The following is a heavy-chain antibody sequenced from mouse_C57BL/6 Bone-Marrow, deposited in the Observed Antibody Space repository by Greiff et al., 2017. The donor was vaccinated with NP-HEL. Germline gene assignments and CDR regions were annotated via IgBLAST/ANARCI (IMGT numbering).Heavy chain of an antibody. CDR3: ARRDGYYWFAY. Sequence: QVQLQQPGAELVRPGSSVKLSCKASGYNYTTYWTDWAHNIPSPFLSFLFQLDTSSRETPYHQNFKDKATLTVDKSSSTAYMQLSSLTSEDSAVYYCARRDGYYWFAYWGQGTLVTVSA. D-gene: IGHD2-3*01. CDR1: GYNYTTYW. CDR2: LDTSSRET. J-gene: IGHJ3*01. V-gene: IGHV1-52*01.